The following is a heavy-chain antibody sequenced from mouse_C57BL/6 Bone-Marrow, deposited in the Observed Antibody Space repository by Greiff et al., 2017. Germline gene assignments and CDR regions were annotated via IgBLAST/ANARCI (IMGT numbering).Heavy chain of an antibody. CDR3: AEYRVGRLLYFDY. CDR2: ISHSGES. Sequence: LQESGPGLVKPSQSLFLTCSITGFPITSGYYWLWIRQSPGKPLEWLGYISHSGESFYNPSLQSPISITRETSKNQFSRQVNSVTTGDTSKDYAAEYRVGRLLYFDYWGKGTTLTVSS. CDR1: GFPITSGYY. J-gene: IGHJ2*01. V-gene: IGHV12-3*01. D-gene: IGHD2-3*01.